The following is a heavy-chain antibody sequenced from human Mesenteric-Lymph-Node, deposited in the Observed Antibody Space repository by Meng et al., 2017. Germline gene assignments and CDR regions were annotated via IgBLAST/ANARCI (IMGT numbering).Heavy chain of an antibody. J-gene: IGHJ4*02. CDR1: GFTFSDYA. CDR2: ISYDGNKK. V-gene: IGHV3-30-3*01. Sequence: QVQLVESGGGVVQPGRDRRLSCAASGFTFSDYAMHWVRQAPGKGLEWVAVISYDGNKKYYAESMKGRFTVSRDDSKNTLYLQMNSLRGEDTAVYYCARDNDYANYSLDYWGQGTLVTVSS. CDR3: ARDNDYANYSLDY. D-gene: IGHD4-11*01.